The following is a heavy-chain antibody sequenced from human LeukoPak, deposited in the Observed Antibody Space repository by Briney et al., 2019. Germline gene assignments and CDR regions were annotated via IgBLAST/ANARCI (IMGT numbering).Heavy chain of an antibody. D-gene: IGHD2-21*02. CDR3: AKDMVVVTSLVYYYGMDV. J-gene: IGHJ6*02. Sequence: GGSLRLSCAASGFTFSSYAMSWVRQAPGKGLEWVSAISGSGGNTYYADSVKGRFTISRDNSKNTLYLQMNSLRAEDTAVYYCAKDMVVVTSLVYYYGMDVWGQGTTVTVSS. CDR2: ISGSGGNT. V-gene: IGHV3-23*01. CDR1: GFTFSSYA.